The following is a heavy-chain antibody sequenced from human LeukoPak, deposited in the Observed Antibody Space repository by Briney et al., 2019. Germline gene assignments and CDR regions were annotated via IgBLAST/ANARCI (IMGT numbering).Heavy chain of an antibody. Sequence: SETLSLTCTVSGGSISSYYWSWIRQPPGQGPEWIGYIHYSGSTSFNPSLKSRVTISVDTSKSLFALKLSSVTAADTAVYYCARDGGGSGWFDCWGQGILVTVSS. CDR1: GGSISSYY. CDR2: IHYSGST. J-gene: IGHJ4*02. D-gene: IGHD6-19*01. V-gene: IGHV4-59*01. CDR3: ARDGGGSGWFDC.